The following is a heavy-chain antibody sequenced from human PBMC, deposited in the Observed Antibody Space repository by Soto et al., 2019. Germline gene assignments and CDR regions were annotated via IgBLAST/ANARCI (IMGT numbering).Heavy chain of an antibody. J-gene: IGHJ5*02. V-gene: IGHV4-59*02. CDR3: ARSLEPSWFDT. CDR1: GGSASNFY. Sequence: PSETLSLTCSVSGGSASNFYWSWIRQPPGKGLEWIAYMYYTGTANYNPAFRSRVTMSVDTSKNQASLKLTSVTDADTAIYYCARSLEPSWFDTWGQGTLVTVSS. CDR2: MYYTGTA.